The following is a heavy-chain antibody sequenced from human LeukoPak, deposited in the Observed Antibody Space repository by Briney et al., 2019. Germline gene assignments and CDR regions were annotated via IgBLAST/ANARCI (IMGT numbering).Heavy chain of an antibody. D-gene: IGHD3-22*01. V-gene: IGHV4-59*12. CDR2: IYYSGST. CDR3: ARDWKYYYDSDTPPGGWFDP. J-gene: IGHJ5*02. CDR1: GGSISSYY. Sequence: PSETLSLTCTVSGGSISSYYWSWIRQPPGKGLEWIGYIYYSGSTYYNPSLKSRVTISVNTSKNLFSLKLSSVTAADTAVYYCARDWKYYYDSDTPPGGWFDPWGQGTLVTVSS.